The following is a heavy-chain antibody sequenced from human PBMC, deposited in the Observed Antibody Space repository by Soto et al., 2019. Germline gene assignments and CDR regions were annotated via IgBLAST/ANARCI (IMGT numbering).Heavy chain of an antibody. CDR1: GGSFSGYY. CDR3: ARGRITMVRGVKY. Sequence: SETLSLTCAVYGGSFSGYYWSWIRQPPGKGLEWIGEINHSGSTNYNPSLKSRVTISVDTSKNQFSMKLSSVTAAVTAVYYCARGRITMVRGVKYWGQGTLVTVSS. CDR2: INHSGST. D-gene: IGHD3-10*01. J-gene: IGHJ4*02. V-gene: IGHV4-34*01.